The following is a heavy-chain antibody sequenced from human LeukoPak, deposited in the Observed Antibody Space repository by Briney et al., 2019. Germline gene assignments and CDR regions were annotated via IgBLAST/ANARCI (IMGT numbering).Heavy chain of an antibody. D-gene: IGHD3-3*01. CDR3: AKGAIFGVVNAYYYGMDV. Sequence: GGSLRLSCAASGFTFSTYWMSWVRQAPGKGLEWVANIKQDGSEKYYVDSVKGRFTISRDNAKNSLYLQMNSLRVGDTAVYYCAKGAIFGVVNAYYYGMDVWGQGTTVTVSS. J-gene: IGHJ6*02. V-gene: IGHV3-7*01. CDR1: GFTFSTYW. CDR2: IKQDGSEK.